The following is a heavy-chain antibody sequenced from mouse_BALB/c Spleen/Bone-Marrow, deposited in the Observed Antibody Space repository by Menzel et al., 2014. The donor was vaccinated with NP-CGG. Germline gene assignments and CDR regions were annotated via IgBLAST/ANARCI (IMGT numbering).Heavy chain of an antibody. CDR3: ARKYGDY. Sequence: VKLVESGAELVRPGSSVKISCKASGYAFSSYWMNWVKQRPGQGLEWIGQIYPGDGDTNYNGKFKGKATLTADKSSSTAYMQLSSLTSEDSAVYFCARKYGDYWGQGTTLTVSS. CDR1: GYAFSSYW. D-gene: IGHD2-10*02. V-gene: IGHV1-80*01. CDR2: IYPGDGDT. J-gene: IGHJ2*01.